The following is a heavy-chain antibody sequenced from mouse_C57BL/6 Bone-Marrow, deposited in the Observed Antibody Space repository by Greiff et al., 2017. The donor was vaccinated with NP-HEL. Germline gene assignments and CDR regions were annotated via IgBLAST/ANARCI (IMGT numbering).Heavy chain of an antibody. CDR1: GYTFTSYW. CDR2: IYPGRGST. Sequence: QVQLQQPGAELVKPGASVKMSCKASGYTFTSYWITWVKQRPGQGLEWIGDIYPGRGSTNYNEKFKSKATLTVDTSSSTAYMQLSSLTSEDSAVYYCARHHYYGSSFDYWGQGTTLTVSS. CDR3: ARHHYYGSSFDY. D-gene: IGHD1-1*01. J-gene: IGHJ2*01. V-gene: IGHV1-55*01.